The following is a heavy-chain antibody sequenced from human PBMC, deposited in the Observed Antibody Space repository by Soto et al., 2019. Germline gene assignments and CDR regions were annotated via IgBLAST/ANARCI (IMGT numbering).Heavy chain of an antibody. CDR1: DGSIVNLYYH. J-gene: IGHJ6*02. CDR3: ARHGCSSGGCSYYYYSYGMDV. D-gene: IGHD2-15*01. CDR2: IYYSGSA. Sequence: CTVADGSIVNLYYHWSLIHQPPGKGLEWIGSIYYSGSAYYTPSLKSRLTISVDTSKNQFSLKLSSVTAADTAVYYCARHGCSSGGCSYYYYSYGMDVLGQGTTVTVSS. V-gene: IGHV4-39*01.